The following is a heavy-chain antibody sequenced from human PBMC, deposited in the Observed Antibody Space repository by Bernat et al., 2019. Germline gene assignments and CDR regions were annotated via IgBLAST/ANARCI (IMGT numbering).Heavy chain of an antibody. CDR1: GFTFSSYG. CDR3: AKVFEMYSSGWSTLPHLDY. Sequence: QVQLVESGGGVVQPGGSLRLSCEASGFTFSSYGMHWVRQAPGKGLEWVAVISYDGSNKYYGDSVKGRFTISRDNSKNTLYLQMNSLRAEDTAVYYCAKVFEMYSSGWSTLPHLDYWGQGSLVTVSS. J-gene: IGHJ4*02. CDR2: ISYDGSNK. V-gene: IGHV3-30*18. D-gene: IGHD6-19*01.